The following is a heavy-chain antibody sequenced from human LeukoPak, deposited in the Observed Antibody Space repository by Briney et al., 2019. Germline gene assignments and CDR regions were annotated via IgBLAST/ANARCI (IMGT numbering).Heavy chain of an antibody. J-gene: IGHJ5*02. V-gene: IGHV4-59*12. CDR3: AREYPKGGSYRFDP. D-gene: IGHD1-26*01. CDR1: GGSISSYY. CDR2: ISDIGSI. Sequence: PSETLSLTCTASGGSISSYYWSWIRQPPGKGLEWIAYISDIGSINYNPSLKSRVTISLDTSKNQFSLKLSSVTAADTAVYYCAREYPKGGSYRFDPWGQGTLVTVSS.